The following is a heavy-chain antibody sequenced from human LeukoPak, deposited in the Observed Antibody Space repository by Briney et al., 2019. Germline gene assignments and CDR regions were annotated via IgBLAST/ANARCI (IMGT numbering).Heavy chain of an antibody. V-gene: IGHV1-3*04. CDR3: ARRAVRHFDY. CDR2: TNIGNGNT. J-gene: IGHJ4*02. D-gene: IGHD6-6*01. CDR1: GYTFTIHA. Sequence: ASVKVSCKASGYTFTIHAIHWMRQAPGQRLEWMGWTNIGNGNTKYSQKFQGRVTITRDTSATTAYMELSSLRSEDTAVYYCARRAVRHFDYWGQGTLVTVSS.